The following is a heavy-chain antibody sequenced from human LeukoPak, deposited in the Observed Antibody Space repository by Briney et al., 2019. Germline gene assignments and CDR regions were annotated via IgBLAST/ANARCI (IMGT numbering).Heavy chain of an antibody. J-gene: IGHJ5*02. CDR1: GFNFDDYA. CDR2: ISGDGGTT. Sequence: GGSLRLSCAASGFNFDDYAMHWVRQAPGKGLEWVSFISGDGGTTYYADSVKGRFTISRDNSKNSLYLQMNSLRIEDTALYYCAKDRAAGTPYSWFDPWGQGTLVTVPS. V-gene: IGHV3-43*02. D-gene: IGHD6-13*01. CDR3: AKDRAAGTPYSWFDP.